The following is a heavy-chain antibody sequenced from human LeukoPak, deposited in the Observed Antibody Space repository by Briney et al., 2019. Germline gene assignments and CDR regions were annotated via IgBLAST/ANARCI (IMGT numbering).Heavy chain of an antibody. D-gene: IGHD5-12*01. V-gene: IGHV4-34*01. J-gene: IGHJ4*02. Sequence: ASETLSLTCAVSGGSFSGYYWSWIRQPPGKWLEWIGEINHSGSTNYNTPLKSRVTISVDTSKNQFSLKLSSVTAADTAVYYCASDSGYDEIYYWGQGTMVTVSS. CDR2: INHSGST. CDR1: GGSFSGYY. CDR3: ASDSGYDEIYY.